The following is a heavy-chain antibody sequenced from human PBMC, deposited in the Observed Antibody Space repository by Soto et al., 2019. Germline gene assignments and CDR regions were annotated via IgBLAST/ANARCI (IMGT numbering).Heavy chain of an antibody. CDR2: IWYDGSNK. CDR3: AKFARGYSYGRTYYYYGMDV. J-gene: IGHJ6*02. Sequence: AGTLVLSSASSGCTFSSYCMHLVRQAPGKGLEWVAVIWYDGSNKYYADSVKGRFTISRDNAKNSLYLQMNSLRAEDTALYYCAKFARGYSYGRTYYYYGMDVWGQGTTVTVSS. D-gene: IGHD5-18*01. V-gene: IGHV3-33*03. CDR1: GCTFSSYC.